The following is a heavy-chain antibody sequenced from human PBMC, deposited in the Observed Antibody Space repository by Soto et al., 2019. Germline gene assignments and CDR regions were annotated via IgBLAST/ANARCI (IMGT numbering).Heavy chain of an antibody. Sequence: GGSLRLSCAASGFTFSSYAMSWVRQAPGKGLEWVSAISGSGGSTYYADSVKGRLTISRDNSKNTLYLQMNSLRAEDTAVYYCAKAKYSSTEFDYWGQRPLVTVSS. CDR1: GFTFSSYA. V-gene: IGHV3-23*01. CDR3: AKAKYSSTEFDY. D-gene: IGHD6-13*01. CDR2: ISGSGGST. J-gene: IGHJ4*02.